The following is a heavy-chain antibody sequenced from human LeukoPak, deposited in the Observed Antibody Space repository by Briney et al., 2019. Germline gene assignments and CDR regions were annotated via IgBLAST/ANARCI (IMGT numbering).Heavy chain of an antibody. CDR2: INWNGGAT. CDR1: GFTFDDYG. J-gene: IGHJ4*02. Sequence: GGSLRLSCAASGFTFDDYGMSWVRQAPGKGLEWVSGINWNGGATGYADSVKGRFTISRDNAKNSLYLQMNSLRAEDTAVYYCSKGRTVTGTLALDYWGQGTLVTVSS. V-gene: IGHV3-20*04. CDR3: SKGRTVTGTLALDY. D-gene: IGHD6-19*01.